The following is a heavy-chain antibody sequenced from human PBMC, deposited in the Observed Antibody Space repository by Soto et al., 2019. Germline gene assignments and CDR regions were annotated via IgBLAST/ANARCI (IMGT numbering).Heavy chain of an antibody. D-gene: IGHD3-3*01. CDR1: GGTFSSYT. J-gene: IGHJ5*02. CDR2: IIPILGIA. Sequence: SVKVSCKASGGTFSSYTISWVRQAPGQGLEWMGRIIPILGIANYAQKFQGRVTITADKSTSTAYMELSSLRSEDTAVYYCASPTGDASYDFWSGYYSWFDPWGQGTLVTVSS. CDR3: ASPTGDASYDFWSGYYSWFDP. V-gene: IGHV1-69*02.